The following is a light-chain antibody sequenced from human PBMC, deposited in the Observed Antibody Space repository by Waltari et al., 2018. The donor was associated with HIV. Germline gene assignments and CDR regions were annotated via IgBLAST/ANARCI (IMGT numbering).Light chain of an antibody. Sequence: QSALTQPASVSGSPGQANTLSCTGTSRDVGGYTYVTSYQQYPDKAPKLLIYEVTNRPSGISDRFSGSKSGDTASLTISGLQAEDEAHYYCCSYTRNTTRIFGGGTHLTVL. CDR2: EVT. J-gene: IGLJ2*01. CDR3: CSYTRNTTRI. V-gene: IGLV2-14*01. CDR1: SRDVGGYTY.